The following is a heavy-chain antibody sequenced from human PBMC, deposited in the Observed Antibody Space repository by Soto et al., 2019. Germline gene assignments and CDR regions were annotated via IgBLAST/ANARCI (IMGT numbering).Heavy chain of an antibody. V-gene: IGHV4-30-2*01. J-gene: IGHJ4*02. D-gene: IGHD4-4*01. CDR2: IYHSGST. CDR1: GGSISSGGYS. Sequence: SETLSLTCAVSGGSISSGGYSWSWIRQPPGKGLEWIGYIYHSGSTYYNPSLKSRVTISVDRSKNQFSLNLSSVTAADTAVYYCARGMTTVTTYEYWGQGTLVTVSS. CDR3: ARGMTTVTTYEY.